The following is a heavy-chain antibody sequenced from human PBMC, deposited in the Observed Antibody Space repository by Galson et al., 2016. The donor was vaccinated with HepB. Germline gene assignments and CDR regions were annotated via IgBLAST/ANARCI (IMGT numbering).Heavy chain of an antibody. D-gene: IGHD2-2*01. CDR1: GFTFGSYG. CDR3: ARHVGVPGTRGFDY. V-gene: IGHV3-23*01. CDR2: ISDTGDSS. J-gene: IGHJ4*02. Sequence: SLRLSCAASGFTFGSYGMTWVRQAPGKGLAWVSAISDTGDSSHYADSVKGRFTISRDNSKNALYLQMNGLRAADTAVYYCARHVGVPGTRGFDYWGQGTLVTVSS.